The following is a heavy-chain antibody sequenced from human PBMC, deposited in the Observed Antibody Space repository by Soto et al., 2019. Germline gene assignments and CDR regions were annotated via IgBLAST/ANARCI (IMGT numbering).Heavy chain of an antibody. CDR1: GFTFSNYA. J-gene: IGHJ3*02. V-gene: IGHV3-48*01. CDR3: APVKLERRSDAFDI. Sequence: PGGSLRLSCAASGFTFSNYAMNWVRQAPGKGLEGISYISRGGTIYYADSVKGRFTISRDNAKNSLYLQMNSLRAEDTAVYYCAPVKLERRSDAFDIWGQGTMVTVSS. CDR2: ISRGGTI. D-gene: IGHD1-1*01.